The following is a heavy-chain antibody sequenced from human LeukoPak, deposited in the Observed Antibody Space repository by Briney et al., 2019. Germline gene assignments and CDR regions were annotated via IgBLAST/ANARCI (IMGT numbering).Heavy chain of an antibody. CDR3: ARVPFGYYGSGNPDY. CDR2: IYYSGST. V-gene: IGHV4-59*12. D-gene: IGHD3-10*01. J-gene: IGHJ4*02. Sequence: SETLSLTCTVSGGSISSYYWSWIRQPPGKGLEWIGNIYYSGSTYYNPSLKSRVTISVDTSRNQFSLKLSSVTAADTAVYYCARVPFGYYGSGNPDYWGQGTLVTVSS. CDR1: GGSISSYY.